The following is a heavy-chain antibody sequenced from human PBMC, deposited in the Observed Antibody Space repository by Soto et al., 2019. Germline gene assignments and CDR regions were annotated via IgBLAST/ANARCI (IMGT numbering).Heavy chain of an antibody. CDR3: ARSGYYYYYGMDV. J-gene: IGHJ6*02. V-gene: IGHV1-69*01. CDR2: IIPIFGTA. Sequence: QVQLVQSGAEVKKTGSSVKVSCKASGGTFRSYAISWVRQAPGQGLEWLGWIIPIFGTANYAQKFQGRVTITADESTSTAYMELSSLRSEDTAVYYCARSGYYYYYGMDVWGQGTTVTVSS. CDR1: GGTFRSYA.